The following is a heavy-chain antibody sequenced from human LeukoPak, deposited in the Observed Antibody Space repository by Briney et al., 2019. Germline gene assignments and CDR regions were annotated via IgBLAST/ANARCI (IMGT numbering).Heavy chain of an antibody. Sequence: GGSLTLSCAVSAFSVSNNYMSWVRKAPGKGLEWVSTIYDGGAKYYADSVKGRFNSSRDNFKNTVYLQMNSRRAEDTALYYCARVFQYGSRSHPYSLWGQGTLVTVSP. CDR2: IYDGGAK. J-gene: IGHJ4*02. CDR3: ARVFQYGSRSHPYSL. D-gene: IGHD3-10*01. CDR1: AFSVSNNY. V-gene: IGHV3-66*01.